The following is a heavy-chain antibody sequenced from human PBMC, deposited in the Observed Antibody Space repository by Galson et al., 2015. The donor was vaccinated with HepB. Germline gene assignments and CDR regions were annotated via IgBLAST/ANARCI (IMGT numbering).Heavy chain of an antibody. CDR2: IRSKANNYAT. D-gene: IGHD3-10*01. J-gene: IGHJ6*02. CDR3: TRREVRGGGMDV. CDR1: GFTFSGSA. Sequence: SLRLSCAASGFTFSGSAMHWVRQASGKGLAWVRRIRSKANNYATAYTASVKGRFTVSRDDSKNTAYLQMNSLKTEDTAVYYCTRREVRGGGMDVWGQGTTITVSS. V-gene: IGHV3-73*01.